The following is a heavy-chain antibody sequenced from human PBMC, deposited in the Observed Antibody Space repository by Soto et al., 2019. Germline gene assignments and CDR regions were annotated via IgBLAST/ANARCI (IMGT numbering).Heavy chain of an antibody. CDR1: GGSISSGDYY. CDR3: ATQWGNSQDYYDSSGYMNYAFDI. D-gene: IGHD3-22*01. Sequence: PSETLSLTCTVSGGSISSGDYYWSWIRQPPGKGLEWIGYIYYSGSTYYNPSLKSRVTISVDTSKNQFSLKLSSVTAADTAVYYCATQWGNSQDYYDSSGYMNYAFDIWGQGTMVT. V-gene: IGHV4-30-4*01. J-gene: IGHJ3*02. CDR2: IYYSGST.